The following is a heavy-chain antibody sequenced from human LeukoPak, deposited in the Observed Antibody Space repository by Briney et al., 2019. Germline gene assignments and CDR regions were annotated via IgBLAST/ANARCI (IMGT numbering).Heavy chain of an antibody. Sequence: PGGSLRLSCAASGFTFSDYWMSWVRQAPGKGLEWAANIKQDGSEKYYVDSVKGRFTISRDNAKNSLYLQMNSLRAEDTALYYCARHNPLWGYWGQGTLVTVSS. CDR1: GFTFSDYW. D-gene: IGHD1-14*01. CDR2: IKQDGSEK. CDR3: ARHNPLWGY. V-gene: IGHV3-7*04. J-gene: IGHJ4*02.